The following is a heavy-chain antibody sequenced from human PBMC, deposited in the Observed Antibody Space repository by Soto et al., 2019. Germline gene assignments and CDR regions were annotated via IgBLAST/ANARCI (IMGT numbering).Heavy chain of an antibody. D-gene: IGHD4-4*01. Sequence: GVLRLSCAASGFTFSRNAMSWVRQAPGKGLEWVSTISASGGSTYYADSVKGRFTISRDNSKNTVYMQMNSLRAEDTAVYYCAKPYSDYYYYGMDVWGQGTTVTVSS. CDR2: ISASGGST. CDR3: AKPYSDYYYYGMDV. CDR1: GFTFSRNA. V-gene: IGHV3-23*01. J-gene: IGHJ6*02.